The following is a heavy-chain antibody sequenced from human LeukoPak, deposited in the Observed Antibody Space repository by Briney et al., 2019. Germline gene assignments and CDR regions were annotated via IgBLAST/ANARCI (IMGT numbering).Heavy chain of an antibody. J-gene: IGHJ3*02. CDR2: IYHSGST. V-gene: IGHV4-30-2*01. CDR3: ARGLGSLLWGHAFDI. D-gene: IGHD1-26*01. Sequence: SQTLSLTCAVSGGSISSGGYSWSWIRQPPGKGLEWIGYIYHSGSTYYNPSLKSRVTISVDRSKNQFSLKLSSVTAADTAVYYCARGLGSLLWGHAFDIWGQGTMVTVSS. CDR1: GGSISSGGYS.